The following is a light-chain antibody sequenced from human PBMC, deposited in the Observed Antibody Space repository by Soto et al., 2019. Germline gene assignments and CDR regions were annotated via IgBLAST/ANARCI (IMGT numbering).Light chain of an antibody. CDR3: QQYTNWSRT. Sequence: IVMTQSPATMSVSPGERATLSCRASQSVSSNLAWYQQKPGQAPRLLIYGASTRTTGIPARFSGSRSGTEFTLTISSLQAEDFAVYYCQQYTNWSRTFGQGTKVEIK. V-gene: IGKV3-15*01. CDR2: GAS. J-gene: IGKJ1*01. CDR1: QSVSSN.